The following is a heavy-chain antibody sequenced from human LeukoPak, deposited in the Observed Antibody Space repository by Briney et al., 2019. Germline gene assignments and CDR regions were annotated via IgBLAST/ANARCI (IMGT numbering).Heavy chain of an antibody. Sequence: SETLSLTCTVTRGSISSYYWTWFRQAPGKGLEWIGNIYHTGSTKYNPSLQSRVTLSVDTSKNQFSLRLTSVTAADTAVYFCARGIREYFDYWGQGTQVTVSS. CDR2: IYHTGST. CDR1: RGSISSYY. CDR3: ARGIREYFDY. J-gene: IGHJ4*02. V-gene: IGHV4-59*01.